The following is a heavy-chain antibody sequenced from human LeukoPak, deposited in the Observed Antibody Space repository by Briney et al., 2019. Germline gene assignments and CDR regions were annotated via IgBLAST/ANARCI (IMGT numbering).Heavy chain of an antibody. V-gene: IGHV3-21*01. Sequence: PGGSLRLSCAASGVTFSTYNMNWVRQAPGKGLEWVSSIISSGSYIYYAASVKGRFTISRDNAKNPLYLQMNSLRAEDTAVYYCTSYRAEYFHHWGQGTLVAVSS. CDR3: TSYRAEYFHH. J-gene: IGHJ1*01. CDR2: IISSGSYI. CDR1: GVTFSTYN.